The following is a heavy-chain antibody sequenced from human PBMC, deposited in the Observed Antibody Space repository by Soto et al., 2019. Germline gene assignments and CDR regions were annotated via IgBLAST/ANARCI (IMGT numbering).Heavy chain of an antibody. Sequence: LRLSCAASGFTVSSNYMSWVRQAPGKGLEWVSVIYSGGSTYYADSVKGRFTISRDNSKNTLYLQMNSLRAEDTAVYYCARGITMVRGVYYYYGMDVWAQGTTVTVSS. V-gene: IGHV3-53*01. D-gene: IGHD3-10*01. CDR1: GFTVSSNY. CDR3: ARGITMVRGVYYYYGMDV. J-gene: IGHJ6*02. CDR2: IYSGGST.